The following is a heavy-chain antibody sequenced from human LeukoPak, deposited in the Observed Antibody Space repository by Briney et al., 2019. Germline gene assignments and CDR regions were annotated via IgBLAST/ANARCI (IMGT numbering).Heavy chain of an antibody. Sequence: SETLSLTCTVSGGSISSGDYYWSWIRQPPGKGLEWIGYIYYSGSTYYNPSLKSRVTISVDTSKNQFSLKLSSVTAADTAVYYCARFGRYCSSTSCYRRYYFDYWGQGTLVTVSS. V-gene: IGHV4-30-4*01. J-gene: IGHJ4*02. CDR1: GGSISSGDYY. CDR3: ARFGRYCSSTSCYRRYYFDY. D-gene: IGHD2-2*01. CDR2: IYYSGST.